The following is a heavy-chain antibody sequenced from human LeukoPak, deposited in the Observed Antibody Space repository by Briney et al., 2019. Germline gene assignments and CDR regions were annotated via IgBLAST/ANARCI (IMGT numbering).Heavy chain of an antibody. J-gene: IGHJ5*02. CDR3: ASTVFGVTYNWLDP. V-gene: IGHV4-61*02. Sequence: KPSQTLSLTCAVSGASVNTGTYFWTWVRQPAGKALEWIGRFHTSEGTHYNPSLESRVTISVDTSKNHFSLEMTSATAADTAVYYCASTVFGVTYNWLDPWGQGTLVTVSS. CDR1: GASVNTGTYF. D-gene: IGHD3-3*01. CDR2: FHTSEGT.